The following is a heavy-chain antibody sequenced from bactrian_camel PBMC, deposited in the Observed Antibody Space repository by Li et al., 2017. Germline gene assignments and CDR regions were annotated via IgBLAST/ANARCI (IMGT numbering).Heavy chain of an antibody. Sequence: DVQLVESGGGLVQPGGSLRLSCAASGFTFSSYVMSWVRQAPGKGLEWVSLINSGFGSTYYDDSVKGRFTLIQDEAANTLYLQMNGLKPEDTAMYYCAVDAGSCDPRFMEYWGKGTQVTVS. D-gene: IGHD1*01. CDR2: INSGFGST. J-gene: IGHJ7*01. V-gene: IGHV3S40*01. CDR1: GFTFSSYV.